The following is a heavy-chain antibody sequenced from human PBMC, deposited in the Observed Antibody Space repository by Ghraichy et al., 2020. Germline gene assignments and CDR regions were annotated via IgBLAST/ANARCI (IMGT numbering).Heavy chain of an antibody. CDR2: INHSGST. CDR3: ARGGDSSGWYFGRNFDY. Sequence: SETLSLTCAVYGGSFSGYYWSWIRQPPGKGLEWIGEINHSGSTNYNPSLKSRVTISVDTSKNQFSLKLSSVTAADTAVYYCARGGDSSGWYFGRNFDYWGQGTLVTVSS. V-gene: IGHV4-34*01. D-gene: IGHD6-19*01. J-gene: IGHJ4*02. CDR1: GGSFSGYY.